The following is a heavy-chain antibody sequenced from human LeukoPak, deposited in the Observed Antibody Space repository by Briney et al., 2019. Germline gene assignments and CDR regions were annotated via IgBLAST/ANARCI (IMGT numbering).Heavy chain of an antibody. CDR1: DFTFA. J-gene: IGHJ4*02. D-gene: IGHD1-1*01. Sequence: SGGSLGLSCVVSDFTFAVSWVRQAPGQGLEWVSTINGRGDDSFHADSVKGRFTISRDTSKNTLYLHMSSLRAADTAMYFCVRMRGPERRHCFDYWSQGALLIVSS. V-gene: IGHV3-23*01. CDR3: VRMRGPERRHCFDY. CDR2: INGRGDDS.